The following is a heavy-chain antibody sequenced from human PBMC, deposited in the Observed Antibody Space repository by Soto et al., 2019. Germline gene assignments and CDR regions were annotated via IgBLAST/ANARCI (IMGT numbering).Heavy chain of an antibody. CDR2: IFSSDEK. Sequence: QVTLKESGPVLVKPTETLTLTCTVSGFSLSDAKMGVSWIRQPPGKALEWLTHIFSSDEKLYSTSLKSRLAISNNTSKSRVVLSMTNMDPVYTATYYCARFSDYYDTSDLENYGGQGIMVTVSS. V-gene: IGHV2-26*01. D-gene: IGHD3-22*01. J-gene: IGHJ4*02. CDR3: ARFSDYYDTSDLENY. CDR1: GFSLSDAKMG.